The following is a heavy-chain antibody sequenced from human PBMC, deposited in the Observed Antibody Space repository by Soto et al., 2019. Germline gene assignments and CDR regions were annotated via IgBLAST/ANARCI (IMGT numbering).Heavy chain of an antibody. V-gene: IGHV1-69*13. Sequence: GASVKVSCKASGGTFSSYAISWVRQAPGQGLEGMGGIIPIFGTANYAQKFQGRVTITADESTSTAYMELSSLRSEDTAVYYCARSREGRDYDFWSGYLIDAFDIWGQGTMVTVSS. J-gene: IGHJ3*02. CDR2: IIPIFGTA. CDR1: GGTFSSYA. D-gene: IGHD3-3*01. CDR3: ARSREGRDYDFWSGYLIDAFDI.